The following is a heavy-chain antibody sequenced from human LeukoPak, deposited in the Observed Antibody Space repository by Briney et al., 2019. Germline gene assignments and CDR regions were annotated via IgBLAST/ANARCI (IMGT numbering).Heavy chain of an antibody. V-gene: IGHV3-21*01. CDR3: ARDPNAGSGYSYYYGMDV. J-gene: IGHJ6*04. Sequence: PAGSLRLPCAASGFGFSSYSMNWVRQAPGKGLEWVSSISSSSSYIHYADSVKGRFTISRDNANNSLYLQMNSLRVEDTAVYYCARDPNAGSGYSYYYGMDVWGKGTTVTVSS. CDR2: ISSSSSYI. CDR1: GFGFSSYS. D-gene: IGHD5-12*01.